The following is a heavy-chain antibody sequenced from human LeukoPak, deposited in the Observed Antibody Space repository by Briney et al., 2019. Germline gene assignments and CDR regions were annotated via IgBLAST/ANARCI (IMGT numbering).Heavy chain of an antibody. D-gene: IGHD7-27*01. CDR2: ISSSSSYI. J-gene: IGHJ6*02. CDR1: GFTFSSYS. CDR3: ARVLGINYGMDV. V-gene: IGHV3-21*01. Sequence: GGSLRLSCAASGFTFSSYSMNWVRQAPGKGLEWVSSISSSSSYIYYADSVKGRFTISRDNAKNSLYLQMNSLRAEDTAVYYCARVLGINYGMDVWGQGTTVTVSS.